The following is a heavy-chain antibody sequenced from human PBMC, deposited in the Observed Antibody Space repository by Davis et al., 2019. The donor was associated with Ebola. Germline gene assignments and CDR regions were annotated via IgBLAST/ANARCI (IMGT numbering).Heavy chain of an antibody. Sequence: SETLSLTCAVSGGSISSGGYSWSWIRQPPGKGLEWIGYIYHSGSTYYNPSLKSRVTISVDTSKNHLSLKLSSVTAADTAVYYCARVWAGYSGSDYWGLGTLVTVSS. CDR3: ARVWAGYSGSDY. CDR2: IYHSGST. V-gene: IGHV4-30-2*02. CDR1: GGSISSGGYS. J-gene: IGHJ4*02. D-gene: IGHD3/OR15-3a*01.